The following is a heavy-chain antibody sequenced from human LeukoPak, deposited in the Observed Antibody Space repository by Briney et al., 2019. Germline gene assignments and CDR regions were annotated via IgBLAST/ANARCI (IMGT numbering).Heavy chain of an antibody. V-gene: IGHV4-30-2*01. CDR1: GGSISGGGGS. CDR3: AREETPMVMAY. Sequence: ASETLCLTCAVSGGSISGGGGSWSWIRQLPGRGLEWMGYGYQSGSAYYSPSLQGQVTISVDRSKNQFSLKLTSVTAADTAVYYCAREETPMVMAYWGQGILVTVSS. D-gene: IGHD5-18*01. CDR2: GYQSGSA. J-gene: IGHJ4*02.